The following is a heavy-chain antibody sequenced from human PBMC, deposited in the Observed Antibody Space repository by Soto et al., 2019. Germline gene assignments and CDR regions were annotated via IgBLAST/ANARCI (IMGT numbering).Heavy chain of an antibody. CDR3: ARDRGYDAHDYYYNAMDV. V-gene: IGHV3-21*01. D-gene: IGHD2-15*01. J-gene: IGHJ6*02. Sequence: PGGSLRLSCVASGFTFGTYTMNWVRQAPGKGLEWVSGIRGFSPYTFYAESVKGRFTISRDNAKNSLYLQMNSLGVEDTAVYYCARDRGYDAHDYYYNAMDVWGQGTTVTVSS. CDR2: IRGFSPYT. CDR1: GFTFGTYT.